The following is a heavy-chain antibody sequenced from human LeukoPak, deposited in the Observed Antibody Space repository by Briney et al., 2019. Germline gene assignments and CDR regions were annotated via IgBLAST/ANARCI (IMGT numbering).Heavy chain of an antibody. Sequence: PGGSLRLPCAASGFTFSSYAMSWVRQAPGKGLEWVSAISGSGGSTYYADSVKGRFTISRDNSKNTLYLQVNSLRTEDTAVYYCAKDRSRYSGYDPRSYYFDYWGQGTLVSVSS. CDR3: AKDRSRYSGYDPRSYYFDY. J-gene: IGHJ4*02. CDR2: ISGSGGST. D-gene: IGHD5-12*01. V-gene: IGHV3-23*01. CDR1: GFTFSSYA.